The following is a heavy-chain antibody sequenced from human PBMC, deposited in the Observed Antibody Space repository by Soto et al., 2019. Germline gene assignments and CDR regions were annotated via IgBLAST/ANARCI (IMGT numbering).Heavy chain of an antibody. CDR2: ISNSGGST. CDR3: AHPRGFGVFDAYDI. Sequence: LRLSCTASGFTFSTYAMSWVRQAPGKGLEWVSAISNSGGSTYYADSVQGRFTISRDNYMNTLYLQMNSLRIEDTAVYYCAHPRGFGVFDAYDIWGQGTMVTVSS. CDR1: GFTFSTYA. V-gene: IGHV3-23*01. D-gene: IGHD3-10*01. J-gene: IGHJ3*02.